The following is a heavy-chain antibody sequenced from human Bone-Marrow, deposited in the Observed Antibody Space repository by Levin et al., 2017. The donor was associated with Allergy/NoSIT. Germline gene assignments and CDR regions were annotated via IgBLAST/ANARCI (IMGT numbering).Heavy chain of an antibody. CDR2: IYSGVLT. CDR1: GFSVSSNY. J-gene: IGHJ4*02. V-gene: IGHV3-53*01. CDR3: ASGPQYEYYFDS. D-gene: IGHD4-11*01. Sequence: GGSLRLSCAASGFSVSSNYMTWVRQAPGKGLECVSVIYSGVLTYYADSVKGRFTISRDNSKNTLYLQMNNLRAGDTAVYYCASGPQYEYYFDSWGQGTLVTVSS.